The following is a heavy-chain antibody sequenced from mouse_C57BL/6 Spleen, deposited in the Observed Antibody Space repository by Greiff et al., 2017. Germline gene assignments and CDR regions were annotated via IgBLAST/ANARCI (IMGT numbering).Heavy chain of an antibody. J-gene: IGHJ1*03. CDR2: LSSGGSYT. Sequence: EVMLVESGGDLVKPGGSLTLSCAASGFTFSSYGMSWVRQTPDKRLEWVATLSSGGSYTYYPDSVKGRFTISRDNAKNNLYMEMSSLESEDTAMYYCAIPWDVRGDGYFDVWGTGTTVTVSS. V-gene: IGHV5-6*02. CDR3: AIPWDVRGDGYFDV. CDR1: GFTFSSYG. D-gene: IGHD4-1*01.